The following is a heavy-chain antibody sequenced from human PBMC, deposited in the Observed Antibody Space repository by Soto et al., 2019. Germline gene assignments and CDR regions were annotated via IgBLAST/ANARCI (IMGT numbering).Heavy chain of an antibody. Sequence: ASVKVSCKASGYTFTSYGISWVRQAPGQGLEWMGWISAYNGNTNYAQKLQGRVTMTTDTSTSTAYMELRSLRSDDTAVYYCARDQVGVDGTPTHDTWGQGTLVTVSS. D-gene: IGHD6-19*01. CDR3: ARDQVGVDGTPTHDT. J-gene: IGHJ5*02. CDR1: GYTFTSYG. CDR2: ISAYNGNT. V-gene: IGHV1-18*04.